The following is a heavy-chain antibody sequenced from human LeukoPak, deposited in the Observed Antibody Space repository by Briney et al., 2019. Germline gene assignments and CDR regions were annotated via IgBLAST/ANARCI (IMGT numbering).Heavy chain of an antibody. J-gene: IGHJ4*02. CDR3: ARDRTTSHFDY. CDR1: GGSISSYY. Sequence: SETRSLTCTVSGGSISSYYWSWIRQPPGKGLEWIGYIYYSGSTNYNPSLKSRVTISVDTSKNQFSLKLSSVTAADTAVYYCARDRTTSHFDYWGQGTLVTVSS. D-gene: IGHD4-17*01. CDR2: IYYSGST. V-gene: IGHV4-59*01.